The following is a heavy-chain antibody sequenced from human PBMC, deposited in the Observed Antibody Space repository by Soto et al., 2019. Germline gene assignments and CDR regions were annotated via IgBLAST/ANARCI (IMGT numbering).Heavy chain of an antibody. Sequence: VQLVESGGGVVQPGGSLRLSCAASGFTFNDYAMDWVRQAPGQGLEWVAVVSHDGRNKHNADSVKGRFTISRDSSKNTVSLEMTSLRAEDTAVYYCAKGGRQWLVTSDFNYWGQGALVTVSS. CDR2: VSHDGRNK. CDR1: GFTFNDYA. V-gene: IGHV3-30*18. D-gene: IGHD6-19*01. J-gene: IGHJ4*02. CDR3: AKGGRQWLVTSDFNY.